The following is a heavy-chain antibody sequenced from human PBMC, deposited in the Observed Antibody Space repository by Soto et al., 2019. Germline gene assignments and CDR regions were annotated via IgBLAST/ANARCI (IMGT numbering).Heavy chain of an antibody. D-gene: IGHD3-10*01. CDR2: IRAYNGNT. J-gene: IGHJ6*02. CDR3: ARDLPPGSGQYYYYGMDV. CDR1: GYTFTSYG. V-gene: IGHV1-18*01. Sequence: QVQLVQSGAEVKKPGASVKVSCKASGYTFTSYGISWVRQAPGQALEWMGWIRAYNGNTNYAQKLQGRVTMTTDTSTSTAYMELRSLRSDDTAVYYCARDLPPGSGQYYYYGMDVWGQGTTVTVSS.